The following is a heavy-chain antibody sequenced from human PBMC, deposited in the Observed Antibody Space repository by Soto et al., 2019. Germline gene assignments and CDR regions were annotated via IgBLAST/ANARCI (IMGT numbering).Heavy chain of an antibody. J-gene: IGHJ4*02. Sequence: EVQLLESGGGLVQPGGSLRLSCAASGLTFSSYAMSWVRQAPGKGLEWVSAISGSGGSTYYADSVKGRFTISRDNSKNTLYLQMNSLRAEDTAVYYCAKDFGVVITPAYFDYWGQGTLVTVSS. CDR2: ISGSGGST. CDR1: GLTFSSYA. CDR3: AKDFGVVITPAYFDY. V-gene: IGHV3-23*01. D-gene: IGHD3-3*01.